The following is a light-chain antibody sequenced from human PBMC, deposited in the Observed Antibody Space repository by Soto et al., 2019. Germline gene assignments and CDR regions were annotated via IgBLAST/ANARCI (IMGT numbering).Light chain of an antibody. CDR2: DAS. CDR3: QQRSNPIT. Sequence: SPATLSLSPGERATLSCRASQSVSSDLAWYQQKPGQAPRLLIYDASNRATGIPARFSGSGSGTDFTLTISSLEPEDFAVYYCQQRSNPITFGQGTRLEIK. CDR1: QSVSSD. J-gene: IGKJ5*01. V-gene: IGKV3-11*01.